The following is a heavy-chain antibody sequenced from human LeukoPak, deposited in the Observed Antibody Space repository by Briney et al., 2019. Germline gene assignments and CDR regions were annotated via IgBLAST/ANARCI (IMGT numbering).Heavy chain of an antibody. CDR1: GGTFSSYA. D-gene: IGHD2-15*01. J-gene: IGHJ6*02. V-gene: IGHV1-69*04. CDR2: IIPILGIA. Sequence: SVKVSCKASGGTFSSYAISWVRQAPGQGLEWMGRIIPILGIANYAQNFQGRVTITADKSTSTAYMELSSLRSEDTAVYYCARDPPYCSGGSCYGTLYYYYYGMDIWGQGTTVTVSS. CDR3: ARDPPYCSGGSCYGTLYYYYYGMDI.